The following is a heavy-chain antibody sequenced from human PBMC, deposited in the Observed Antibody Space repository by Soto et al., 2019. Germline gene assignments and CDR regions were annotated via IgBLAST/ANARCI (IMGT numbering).Heavy chain of an antibody. J-gene: IGHJ5*02. D-gene: IGHD2-2*01. CDR2: IYPGDSDT. CDR3: ARGQIFVLVPTNWFDP. CDR1: GYIFTSYW. Sequence: GESLKISCQASGYIFTSYWIAWVRQKPGKGLEWMGIIYPGDSDTTYSPSFQGQVTISADMSSNTAYLQWSGLKASDTAMYYCARGQIFVLVPTNWFDPWGQGTLVTVSS. V-gene: IGHV5-51*01.